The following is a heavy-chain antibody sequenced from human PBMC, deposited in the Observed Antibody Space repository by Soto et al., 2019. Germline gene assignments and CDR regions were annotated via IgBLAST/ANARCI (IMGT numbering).Heavy chain of an antibody. D-gene: IGHD3-22*01. V-gene: IGHV1-69*01. J-gene: IGHJ2*01. CDR3: ARAYDSSGYYAPRAYWYFDL. Sequence: QVQLVQSGAEVKKPGSSVKVSCKASGGTFSSYAFSWVRQAPGQGLEWMGGIIPIFGTVNYAQKFQGRVTITADESTSTADVELSSLRSEDTAVYYCARAYDSSGYYAPRAYWYFDLWGRGTLVTVSS. CDR2: IIPIFGTV. CDR1: GGTFSSYA.